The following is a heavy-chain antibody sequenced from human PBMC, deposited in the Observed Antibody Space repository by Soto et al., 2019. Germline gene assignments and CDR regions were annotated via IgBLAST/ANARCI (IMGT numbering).Heavy chain of an antibody. CDR3: ARGVSVNRFDP. CDR2: ISGSGSTI. V-gene: IGHV3-11*01. D-gene: IGHD4-17*01. J-gene: IGHJ5*02. CDR1: GFTFGDDY. Sequence: QVQVVESGGGLAQPGGSLRLSCEASGFTFGDDYMSWLGQAPGRGLEWISYISGSGSTIYYADSVKGRFTISRDNSKNSLYLEMNSLRAEDTAVYYCARGVSVNRFDPWGQGTRVTVSS.